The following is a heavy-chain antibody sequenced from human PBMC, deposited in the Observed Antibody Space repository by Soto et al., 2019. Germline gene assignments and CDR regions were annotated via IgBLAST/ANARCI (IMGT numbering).Heavy chain of an antibody. Sequence: QVQLVQSGAEEKKPGASVKVSCKASGYTFTSYAMHWVRQAPGQRLEWMGWINAGNGNTKYSQKFQGRVTITSDTSASTAYMELSSLRSEDTGVYYCARRIVVVTALDYWGQGTLVTVSS. D-gene: IGHD2-21*02. CDR1: GYTFTSYA. CDR3: ARRIVVVTALDY. V-gene: IGHV1-3*05. J-gene: IGHJ4*02. CDR2: INAGNGNT.